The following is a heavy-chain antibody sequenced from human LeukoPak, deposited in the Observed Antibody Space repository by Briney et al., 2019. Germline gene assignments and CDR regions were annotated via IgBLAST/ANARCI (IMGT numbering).Heavy chain of an antibody. Sequence: GSSVKVSCKASGYTFTSYDINWVRQAPGQGLEWMGWMNPNSGNTDYAQKFQGRVTMTRNTSISTAYMELSSLRSEDTAVYYCAREVRCSGGSCYHNWFDPWGQGTLVTVSS. V-gene: IGHV1-8*01. CDR2: MNPNSGNT. CDR3: AREVRCSGGSCYHNWFDP. CDR1: GYTFTSYD. J-gene: IGHJ5*02. D-gene: IGHD2-15*01.